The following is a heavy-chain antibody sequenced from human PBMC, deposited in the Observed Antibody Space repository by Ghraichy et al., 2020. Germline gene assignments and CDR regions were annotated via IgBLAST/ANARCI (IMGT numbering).Heavy chain of an antibody. J-gene: IGHJ4*02. V-gene: IGHV4-59*01. CDR3: ARDMDSGWAFDY. D-gene: IGHD6-19*01. CDR1: GGSISSYY. Sequence: SETLSLTCTVSGGSISSYYWSWIRQPPGKGLEWIGYIYYSGSTNYNPSLKSRVTISVDTSKNQFSLKLSSVTAADTAVYYCARDMDSGWAFDYWGQGTLVTVSS. CDR2: IYYSGST.